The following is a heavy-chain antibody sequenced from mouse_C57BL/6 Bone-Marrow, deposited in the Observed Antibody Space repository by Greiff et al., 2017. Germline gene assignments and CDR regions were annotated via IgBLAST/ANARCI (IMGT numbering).Heavy chain of an antibody. V-gene: IGHV1-4*01. J-gene: IGHJ3*01. CDR1: GYTFTSYT. CDR2: INPSSGYT. Sequence: QVQLQQSGAELARPGASVKMSCKASGYTFTSYTMHWVKQRPGQGLEWIGYINPSSGYTKYNQKFQDKAPLTADKSSSTAYMQLSSLTSEDSAVYDCARSDGYYLAWFAYWGQGTLVTVSA. CDR3: ARSDGYYLAWFAY. D-gene: IGHD2-3*01.